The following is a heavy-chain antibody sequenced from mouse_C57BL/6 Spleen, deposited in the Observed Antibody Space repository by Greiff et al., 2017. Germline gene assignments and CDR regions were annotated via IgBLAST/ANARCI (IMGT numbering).Heavy chain of an antibody. CDR2: IDPSDSYT. J-gene: IGHJ4*01. V-gene: IGHV1-59*01. Sequence: QVQLKQPGAELVRPGTSVKLSCKASGYTFTSYWMHWVKQRPGQGLEWIGVIDPSDSYTNYNQKFKGKATLTVDTSSSTAYMQLSSLTSEDSAVYYCARRGSAMDYWGQGTSVTVSS. CDR3: ARRGSAMDY. CDR1: GYTFTSYW.